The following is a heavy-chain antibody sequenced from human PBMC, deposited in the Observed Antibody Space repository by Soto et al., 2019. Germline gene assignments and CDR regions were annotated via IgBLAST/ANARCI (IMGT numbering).Heavy chain of an antibody. Sequence: GGSLRLSCAASGFTFSSYAMSWVRQAPGKGLEWVSAISGSGGSTYYADSVKGRLTISRDDSKSIAYLQMNSLKTADTALYYCSRSLFGGYGLDVWGQGTTVTVSS. CDR1: GFTFSSYA. D-gene: IGHD3-10*01. CDR3: SRSLFGGYGLDV. V-gene: IGHV3-23*01. CDR2: ISGSGGST. J-gene: IGHJ6*02.